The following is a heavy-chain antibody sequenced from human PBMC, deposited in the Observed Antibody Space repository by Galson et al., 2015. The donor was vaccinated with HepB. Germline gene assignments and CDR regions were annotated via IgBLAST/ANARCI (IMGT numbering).Heavy chain of an antibody. CDR1: GFTFSSYG. CDR3: AKERGIAVAGFMWY. Sequence: SLRLSCAASGFTFSSYGMHWVRQAPGKGLEWVAAISDDGSNKYYADSVKGRLTISRDNSKNTLYLHMNSLRAEDTAVYYCAKERGIAVAGFMWYWGQETLVTVSS. D-gene: IGHD6-19*01. V-gene: IGHV3-30*18. J-gene: IGHJ4*02. CDR2: ISDDGSNK.